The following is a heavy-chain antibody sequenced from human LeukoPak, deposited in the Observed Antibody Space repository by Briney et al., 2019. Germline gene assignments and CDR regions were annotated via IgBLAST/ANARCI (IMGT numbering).Heavy chain of an antibody. Sequence: GASVKVSCKASGYTFTSYGISWVRQAPGQGLEWMGWISAYNGNTNYAQKLQGRVTMTTGTSTSTAYMEPRSLRSDDTAVYYCARAVITFGGVIVYFDYWGQGTLVTVSS. D-gene: IGHD3-16*02. V-gene: IGHV1-18*01. CDR2: ISAYNGNT. J-gene: IGHJ4*02. CDR3: ARAVITFGGVIVYFDY. CDR1: GYTFTSYG.